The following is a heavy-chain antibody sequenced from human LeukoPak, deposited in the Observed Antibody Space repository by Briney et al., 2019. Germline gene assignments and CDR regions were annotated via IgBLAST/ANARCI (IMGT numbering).Heavy chain of an antibody. V-gene: IGHV3-23*01. CDR2: VRGRAGTT. CDR3: ARTPLVRYFDS. CDR1: GFTFSSYA. D-gene: IGHD2-2*01. Sequence: GRSLRLSCGASGFTFSSYAMSWVRQARGKGLEWVSAVRGRAGTTYYADSVKGRFTISRDNSKNPLYLQMNSLRAEDTALYYCARTPLVRYFDSWGKGTLVTVSS. J-gene: IGHJ4*02.